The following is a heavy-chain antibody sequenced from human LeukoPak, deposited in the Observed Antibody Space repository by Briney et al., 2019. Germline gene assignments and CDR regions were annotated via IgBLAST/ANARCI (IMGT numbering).Heavy chain of an antibody. CDR2: ISSNGGST. J-gene: IGHJ5*02. V-gene: IGHV3-64*01. CDR1: GFTFSDYW. CDR3: ARGALGYCSSTSCFATQFGA. Sequence: GGSLRLSCAASGFTFSDYWMHWARQAPGKGLEYVSAISSNGGSTYYANSVKGRFTISRDNSKNTLYLQMGSLRAEDMAVYYCARGALGYCSSTSCFATQFGAWGQGTLVTVSS. D-gene: IGHD2-2*01.